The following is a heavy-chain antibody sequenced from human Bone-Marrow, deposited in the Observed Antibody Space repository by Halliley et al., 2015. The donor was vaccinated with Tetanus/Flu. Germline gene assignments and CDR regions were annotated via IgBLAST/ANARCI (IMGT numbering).Heavy chain of an antibody. J-gene: IGHJ3*01. V-gene: IGHV4-4*02. CDR2: IYQSGGT. Sequence: GLVKPSETLSLTCVVSGGSVTSSHWWNWVRQAPGKGLEWIGQIYQSGGTTYNPSLESRVTISLDKSKNQFSLHLNSVTAADTAVYYCAADRGTSKMFEKALDVWGQGTMVTVSS. CDR1: GGSVTSSHW. CDR3: AADRGTSKMFEKALDV. D-gene: IGHD3-10*02.